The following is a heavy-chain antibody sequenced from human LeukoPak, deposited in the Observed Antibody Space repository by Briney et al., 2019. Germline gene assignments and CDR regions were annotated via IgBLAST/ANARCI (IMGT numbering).Heavy chain of an antibody. J-gene: IGHJ4*02. D-gene: IGHD5-18*01. CDR1: GYTFTSYY. V-gene: IGHV1-46*01. Sequence: ASVTVSCTASGYTFTSYYMHWVRQAPGQGLEWMGIINPSGGSTSYAQKFQGRVTMTRDMSTSTVYMELSSLRSEDTAVYYCARKSDTAMETWGQGTLVTVSS. CDR3: ARKSDTAMET. CDR2: INPSGGST.